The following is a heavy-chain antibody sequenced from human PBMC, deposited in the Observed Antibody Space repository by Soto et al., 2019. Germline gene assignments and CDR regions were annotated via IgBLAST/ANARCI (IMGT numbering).Heavy chain of an antibody. CDR3: ARKVSWGTYYFDY. J-gene: IGHJ4*02. CDR2: IIPIFGTA. CDR1: GGTFSSYA. Sequence: ASVKVSCKASGGTFSSYAISWVRQAPGQGLEWMGGIIPIFGTANYAQKFQGRVTITADESTSTAYMELSSLRSEDTAVYYCARKVSWGTYYFDYWGQGTLVTVSS. V-gene: IGHV1-69*13. D-gene: IGHD3-16*01.